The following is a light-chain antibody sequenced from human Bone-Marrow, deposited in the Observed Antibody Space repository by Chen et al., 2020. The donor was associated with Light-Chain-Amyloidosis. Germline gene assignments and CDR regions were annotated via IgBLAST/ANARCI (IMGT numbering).Light chain of an antibody. Sequence: SYELTQPPSVSGSPGQTARIACFGDRLGDKFVSWYTQKPGQSPVLVLYQHRRRPSGIPERFSGSNTGNTATLAIRRTQCVDEADYYCQAWASNNGVIGTGTRVTVL. CDR2: QHR. J-gene: IGLJ1*01. CDR3: QAWASNNGV. V-gene: IGLV3-1*01. CDR1: RLGDKF.